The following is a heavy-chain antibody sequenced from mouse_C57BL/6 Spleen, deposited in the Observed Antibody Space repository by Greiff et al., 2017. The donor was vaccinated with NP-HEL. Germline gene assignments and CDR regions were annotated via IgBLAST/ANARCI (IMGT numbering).Heavy chain of an antibody. CDR3: ARGVGRAWFAY. CDR2: INPNNGGT. V-gene: IGHV1-26*01. CDR1: GYTFTDYY. Sequence: VQLQQSGPELVKPGASVKISCKASGYTFTDYYMNWVKQSHGKSLEWIGDINPNNGGTSYNQKFKGKATLTVDKSSSTAYMELRSLTSEDSAVYYCARGVGRAWFAYWGQGTLVTVSA. D-gene: IGHD4-1*01. J-gene: IGHJ3*01.